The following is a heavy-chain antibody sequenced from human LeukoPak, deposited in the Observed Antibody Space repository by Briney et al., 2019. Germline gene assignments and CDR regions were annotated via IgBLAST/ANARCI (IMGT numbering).Heavy chain of an antibody. V-gene: IGHV3-33*01. Sequence: PGRSLRLSCAASGFTFSSYGMHWVRQAQGKGLEWEAVIWYDGSNKYYADSVKGRFAISRDNSKNTLHLQMNSLRAEDTAVYYCARDWLAIRGLDYWGQGTMVTVSS. J-gene: IGHJ4*02. CDR1: GFTFSSYG. CDR2: IWYDGSNK. D-gene: IGHD2-21*01. CDR3: ARDWLAIRGLDY.